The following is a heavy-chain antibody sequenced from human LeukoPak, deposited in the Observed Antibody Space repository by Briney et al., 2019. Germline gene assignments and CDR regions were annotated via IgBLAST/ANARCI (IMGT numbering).Heavy chain of an antibody. Sequence: SETLSLTCAVYGGSFSGYYWTWIRHPPGKGLEWIGEINHSGTTNYNPSLKSRVTISLDTSKNQFSLKLSSVTAADTAVYYCARGEDCSGGSCSYYWYFDLWGRGTLVTVSS. CDR1: GGSFSGYY. D-gene: IGHD2-15*01. CDR3: ARGEDCSGGSCSYYWYFDL. J-gene: IGHJ2*01. CDR2: INHSGTT. V-gene: IGHV4-34*01.